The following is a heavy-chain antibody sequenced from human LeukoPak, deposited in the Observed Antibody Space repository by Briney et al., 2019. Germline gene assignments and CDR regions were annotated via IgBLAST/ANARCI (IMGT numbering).Heavy chain of an antibody. CDR1: GYTFTGYY. D-gene: IGHD6-13*01. CDR3: ARDLYSSSWTDY. J-gene: IGHJ4*02. CDR2: INPNRGGP. Sequence: ASVKVSCKASGYTFTGYYMHWVRQAPGQGLEWGGRINPNRGGPNYAPKYPGRVTMTRDTSISTAYMELSRLRSDDTAVYYCARDLYSSSWTDYWGQGTLVTVSS. V-gene: IGHV1-2*06.